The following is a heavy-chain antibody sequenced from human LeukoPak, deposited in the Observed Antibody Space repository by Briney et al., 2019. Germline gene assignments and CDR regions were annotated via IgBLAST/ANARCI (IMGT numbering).Heavy chain of an antibody. CDR2: VYPGDSET. Sequence: GESLKISCKASGYRFTTYWIAWVRQKPGKGLEYMGIVYPGDSETRYSPSFQGQVTISADKSISTAYLQWSSLKASDTAMYYCAIVQVRGAYFDYWGQGTLVTVSS. D-gene: IGHD3-10*01. CDR3: AIVQVRGAYFDY. J-gene: IGHJ4*02. CDR1: GYRFTTYW. V-gene: IGHV5-51*01.